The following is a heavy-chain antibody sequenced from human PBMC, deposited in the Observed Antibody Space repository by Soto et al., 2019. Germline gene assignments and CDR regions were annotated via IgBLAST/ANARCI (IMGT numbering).Heavy chain of an antibody. D-gene: IGHD2-8*01. CDR2: RSCVVST. V-gene: IGHV3-66*01. J-gene: IGHJ4*01. Sequence: PGRGRKVVSARSCVVSTYYAGALMCRFTISTDNSKNTLYLKMDSAYAEDTAVYYCRRVIRVLVYGTGYADYWSRGSQVTVCS. CDR3: RRVIRVLVYGTGYADY.